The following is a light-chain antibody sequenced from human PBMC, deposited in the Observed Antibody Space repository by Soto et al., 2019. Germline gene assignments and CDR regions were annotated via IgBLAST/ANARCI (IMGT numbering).Light chain of an antibody. CDR2: DVS. J-gene: IGLJ3*02. V-gene: IGLV2-11*01. Sequence: QSALTQPRSVSGSPGQSVTISCTGTSSDVGAYNYVSWYQQHPGKAPKLIIYDVSKRPSGVPDRFSGSKSGNTASLTIPGLQADDEADYYCCSYAGSYTLGVFGGGTQLTVL. CDR1: SSDVGAYNY. CDR3: CSYAGSYTLGV.